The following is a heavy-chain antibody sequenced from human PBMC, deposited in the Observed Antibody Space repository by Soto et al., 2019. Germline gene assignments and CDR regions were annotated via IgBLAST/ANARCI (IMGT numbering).Heavy chain of an antibody. Sequence: SEKVSCKASGCTFSSYAISWVRQAPGQGLEWMGGIIPIFGPANYAQQFQGRVTITAVESTSPAHTELGSLSSEDTAVYYCAKSMPVVASPQGWFDPWGQGTLVTVSS. CDR3: AKSMPVVASPQGWFDP. D-gene: IGHD2-15*01. CDR2: IIPIFGPA. V-gene: IGHV1-69*13. J-gene: IGHJ5*02. CDR1: GCTFSSYA.